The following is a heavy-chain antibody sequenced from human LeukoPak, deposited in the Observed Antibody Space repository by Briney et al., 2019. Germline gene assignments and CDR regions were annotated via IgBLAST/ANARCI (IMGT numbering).Heavy chain of an antibody. CDR1: GGSFSGYY. Sequence: SETLSLTCAVYGGSFSGYYWSWIRQPPGKGLEWIGEINHSGSTNYNPSLKSRVTISVDTSKNQFSLKLSSVTAADTAVYYCARHAREPWLVRGGFDYWGQGTLVTVSS. D-gene: IGHD6-19*01. J-gene: IGHJ4*02. CDR2: INHSGST. V-gene: IGHV4-34*01. CDR3: ARHAREPWLVRGGFDY.